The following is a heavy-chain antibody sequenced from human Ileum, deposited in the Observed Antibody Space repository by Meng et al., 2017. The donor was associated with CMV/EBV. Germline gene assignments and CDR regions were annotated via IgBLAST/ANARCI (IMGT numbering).Heavy chain of an antibody. CDR3: GRDQTRSGPTTVDY. Sequence: GESLKISCAASGFTFSTYAMSWVRQVPGKGLVWVSRISSDGTNVVYADSVRGRFAISRDDAKNTLYLQMNSLRVEDTAVYYCGRDQTRSGPTTVDYWGRGTLVTVSS. D-gene: IGHD1-1*01. J-gene: IGHJ4*02. V-gene: IGHV3-74*01. CDR2: ISSDGTNV. CDR1: GFTFSTYA.